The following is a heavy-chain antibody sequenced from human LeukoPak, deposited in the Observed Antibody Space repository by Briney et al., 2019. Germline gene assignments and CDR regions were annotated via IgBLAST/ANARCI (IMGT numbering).Heavy chain of an antibody. Sequence: ASVKVSCKASGYTFTGYYMHWVRQAPGQGLEWMGWINPNSGGTNYAQKFQGRVTMTRDTSISTAYMELSRLRSDDTAVYYCARERVDYVWGSYRYFDYWGQGTLVTVSS. CDR3: ARERVDYVWGSYRYFDY. J-gene: IGHJ4*02. CDR2: INPNSGGT. V-gene: IGHV1-2*02. CDR1: GYTFTGYY. D-gene: IGHD3-16*02.